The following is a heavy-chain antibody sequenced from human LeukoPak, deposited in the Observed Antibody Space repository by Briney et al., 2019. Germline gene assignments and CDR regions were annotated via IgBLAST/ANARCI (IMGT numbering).Heavy chain of an antibody. CDR3: ARSERIIMILGGAFDI. J-gene: IGHJ3*02. CDR1: GDSISSYY. V-gene: IGHV4-59*08. CDR2: IYYSGST. D-gene: IGHD3-22*01. Sequence: TSETLSLTCTVSGDSISSYYWSWIRPPPGKGMEWIGYIYYSGSTNYSPSLKSRVTISVDTSKNQFSLKLSSVTAADTAVYYCARSERIIMILGGAFDIWGQGTVVTVSS.